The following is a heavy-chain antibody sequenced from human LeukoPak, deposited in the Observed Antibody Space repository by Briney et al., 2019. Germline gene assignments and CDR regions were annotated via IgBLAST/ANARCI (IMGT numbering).Heavy chain of an antibody. CDR3: AKDPYCGGDCYYFDY. CDR1: GFTFNSYA. CDR2: ISGSGGST. D-gene: IGHD2-21*02. V-gene: IGHV3-23*01. Sequence: GGSLRLSCAASGFTFNSYAMSWVRQAPGKGLEWVSAISGSGGSTYYADSVKGRFTISRDNSKNTLYLQMNSLRAEDTAVYYCAKDPYCGGDCYYFDYWGQGTLVTVSS. J-gene: IGHJ4*02.